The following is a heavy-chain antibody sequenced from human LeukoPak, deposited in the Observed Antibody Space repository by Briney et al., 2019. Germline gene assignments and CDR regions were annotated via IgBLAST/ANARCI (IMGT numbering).Heavy chain of an antibody. CDR3: ARRDSSGWTFDY. Sequence: PSETLSLTCTVSGGSISSYYWSWIRQPPGKGLEWIGYIYYSGSTNYSPSLKSRVTISVDTSKNQFSLKLSSVTAADTAVYYCARRDSSGWTFDYWGQGTLVTVSS. J-gene: IGHJ4*02. D-gene: IGHD6-19*01. CDR1: GGSISSYY. CDR2: IYYSGST. V-gene: IGHV4-59*08.